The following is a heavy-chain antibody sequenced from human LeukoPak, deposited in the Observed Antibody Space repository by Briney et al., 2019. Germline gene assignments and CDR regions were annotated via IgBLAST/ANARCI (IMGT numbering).Heavy chain of an antibody. CDR3: GRQGYTASYYFFDY. Sequence: PSETLSVTCTVSSGSIRSYYWGWVPQPPGKGLEWIGRIYTTGTTQYNPSLKSRVTMSVDTPTNQFSLNLRSMTAADTAVYYCGRQGYTASYYFFDYWSQGTLVAVS. CDR1: SGSIRSYY. J-gene: IGHJ4*02. D-gene: IGHD1-26*01. CDR2: IYTTGTT. V-gene: IGHV4-4*07.